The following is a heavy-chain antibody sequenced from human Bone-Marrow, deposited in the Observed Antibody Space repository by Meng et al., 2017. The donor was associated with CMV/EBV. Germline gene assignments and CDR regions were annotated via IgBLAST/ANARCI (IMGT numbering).Heavy chain of an antibody. CDR2: INPNSGGT. Sequence: ASVKVSCKASGYTFTGYYMHWVRQAPGQGLEWMGWINPNSGGTNYAQKFQGRITMTRDTSISTAYMELSRLRSDDTAVYYCARQVETTDIGLVPAAYFNWCDPWGQGTLVTVSS. D-gene: IGHD2-2*01. CDR3: ARQVETTDIGLVPAAYFNWCDP. V-gene: IGHV1-2*02. CDR1: GYTFTGYY. J-gene: IGHJ5*02.